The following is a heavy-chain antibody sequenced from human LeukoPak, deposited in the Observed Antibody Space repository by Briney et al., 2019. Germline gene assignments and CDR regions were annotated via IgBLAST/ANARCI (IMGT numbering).Heavy chain of an antibody. CDR1: GFTFSDYT. D-gene: IGHD3-16*01. CDR2: ISISSSVI. V-gene: IGHV3-21*01. J-gene: IGHJ5*02. CDR3: ARDLGARGS. Sequence: GGSLRLSCAASGFTFSDYTMNWVRQAPGKRLEWLSSISISSSVIYYADSVNGRFTISRDNANNFLYLQMNSLRADDTALYYCARDLGARGSWGQGVLVTVSS.